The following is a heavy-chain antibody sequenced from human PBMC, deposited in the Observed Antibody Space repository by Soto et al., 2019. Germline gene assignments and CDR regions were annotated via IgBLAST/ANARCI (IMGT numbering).Heavy chain of an antibody. Sequence: GGSLRLSCAASGFTFSGYDMHWVLQATGKGLECVSAIGTAGYPYYPGSVKGRFTISRENAKNSLYLQMNSLRAGDTAVYYCARGQLVYYYDSSGYYGPYGMDVWGQGTTVTVSS. CDR1: GFTFSGYD. J-gene: IGHJ6*02. D-gene: IGHD3-22*01. CDR2: IGTAGYP. V-gene: IGHV3-13*05. CDR3: ARGQLVYYYDSSGYYGPYGMDV.